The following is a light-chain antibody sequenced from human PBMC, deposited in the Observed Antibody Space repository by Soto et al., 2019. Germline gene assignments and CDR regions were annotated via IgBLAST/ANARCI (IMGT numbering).Light chain of an antibody. V-gene: IGLV2-14*01. CDR3: TSPTPGSLYV. Sequence: QSVLTQPPSASGSPGQSVTISCTGTSSDVGAYNYVSWYQQYPGRVPKLLIYMVSNRPSGVSNRFSGSKSGNTASLTISGLQAEDEADYFCTSPTPGSLYVFGTGTKVTVL. J-gene: IGLJ1*01. CDR2: MVS. CDR1: SSDVGAYNY.